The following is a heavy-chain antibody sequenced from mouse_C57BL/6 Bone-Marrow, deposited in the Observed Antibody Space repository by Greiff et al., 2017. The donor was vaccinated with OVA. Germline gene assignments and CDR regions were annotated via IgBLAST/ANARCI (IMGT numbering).Heavy chain of an antibody. CDR3: ARDRWDYDGYYAMDY. CDR1: GFTFSSYA. Sequence: EVNVVESGGGLVKPGGSLKLSCAASGFTFSSYAMSWVRQTPEKRLEWVATISDGGSYTYYPDNVKGRFTISRDNAKNNLYLQMSHLKSEDTAMYYCARDRWDYDGYYAMDYWGQGTSVTVSS. D-gene: IGHD2-4*01. V-gene: IGHV5-4*01. J-gene: IGHJ4*01. CDR2: ISDGGSYT.